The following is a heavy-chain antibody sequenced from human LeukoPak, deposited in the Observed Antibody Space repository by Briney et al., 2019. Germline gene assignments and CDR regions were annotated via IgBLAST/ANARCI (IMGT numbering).Heavy chain of an antibody. V-gene: IGHV3-30-3*01. CDR3: ARSIAAPGTWYFDY. CDR1: GFTFSSYA. CDR2: ISYDGSSK. D-gene: IGHD6-13*01. J-gene: IGHJ4*02. Sequence: GGSLRLSCAASGFTFSSYAIHWVRQAPGEGLEWVAVISYDGSSKFYADSVKGRFTISRDNSKNTLYLQMYSLRAEDTAVYYCARSIAAPGTWYFDYWGQGTLVTVSS.